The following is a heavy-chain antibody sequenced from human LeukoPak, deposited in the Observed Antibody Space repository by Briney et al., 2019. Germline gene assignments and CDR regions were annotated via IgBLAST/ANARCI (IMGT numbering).Heavy chain of an antibody. D-gene: IGHD2-2*01. J-gene: IGHJ6*03. V-gene: IGHV4-34*01. CDR3: TAGCSSTSCYWYYYTDV. Sequence: PSETLSLTCAVYGGSFSGYYWSWIRQPPGKGLEWIGEINQSGSTNYNPSLKSRVTISVDTSKKQFSLRLSPVTAADTAVYYCTAGCSSTSCYWYYYTDVWGKGTTVTVSS. CDR2: INQSGST. CDR1: GGSFSGYY.